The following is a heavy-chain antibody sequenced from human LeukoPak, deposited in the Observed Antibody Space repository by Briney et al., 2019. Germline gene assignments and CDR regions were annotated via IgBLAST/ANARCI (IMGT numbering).Heavy chain of an antibody. J-gene: IGHJ4*02. D-gene: IGHD4-17*01. CDR3: ARDPFGDYFFDY. V-gene: IGHV3-7*01. Sequence: PGGSLRLSCAASGFTFRHYGMSWVRQAPGKGLEWVANIKQDGSEKYYVDSVKGRFTISRDNAKNSLYLQINSLRAEDTAVYYCARDPFGDYFFDYWGQGTLVTVSS. CDR1: GFTFRHYG. CDR2: IKQDGSEK.